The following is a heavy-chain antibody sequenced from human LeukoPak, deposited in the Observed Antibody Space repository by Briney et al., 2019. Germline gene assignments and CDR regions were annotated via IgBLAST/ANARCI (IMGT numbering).Heavy chain of an antibody. CDR1: GGSFSGYY. CDR3: ARGRNPRYYYGSGSYNWFDP. J-gene: IGHJ5*02. D-gene: IGHD3-10*01. Sequence: PSETLSLTCAVYGGSFSGYYWSWIRQPPGMGLEWIGEINHSGSTNYNPSPKSRVTISVDTSKNQFSLKLSSVTAADTAVYYCARGRNPRYYYGSGSYNWFDPWGQGTLVTVSS. CDR2: INHSGST. V-gene: IGHV4-34*01.